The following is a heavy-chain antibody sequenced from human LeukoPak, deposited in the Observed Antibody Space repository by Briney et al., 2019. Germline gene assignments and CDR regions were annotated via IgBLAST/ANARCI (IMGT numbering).Heavy chain of an antibody. CDR2: IDSDGSIT. D-gene: IGHD3-22*01. CDR3: ANYYDSNPGY. Sequence: GGSLRLSCAAPGFTFSGYWMHWVRQAPGKGLVWVSHIDSDGSITNYADSVEGRFTISRDNAKNTLYLQMNSLRAEDTAVYYCANYYDSNPGYWGQGTLVTVSS. V-gene: IGHV3-74*01. J-gene: IGHJ4*02. CDR1: GFTFSGYW.